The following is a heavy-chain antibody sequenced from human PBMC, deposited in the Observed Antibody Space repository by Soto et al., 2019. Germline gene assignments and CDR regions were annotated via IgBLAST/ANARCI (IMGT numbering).Heavy chain of an antibody. CDR1: GYTFTTRG. D-gene: IGHD2-2*01. CDR2: ISAGNGDT. J-gene: IGHJ5*02. Sequence: QVQLVQSGAEVKKPGASVKLSCEASGYTFTTRGIHWVRQAPGQRLEWMGWISAGNGDTKYAQKFQGRVTMTRDTSARTAYMELSSLTSEDTAVYYCARDSERVQVPSTGWFDPWGQGTVVNVAS. V-gene: IGHV1-3*01. CDR3: ARDSERVQVPSTGWFDP.